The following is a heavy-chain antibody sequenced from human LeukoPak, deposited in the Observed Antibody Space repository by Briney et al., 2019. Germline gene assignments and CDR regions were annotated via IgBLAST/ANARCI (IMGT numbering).Heavy chain of an antibody. J-gene: IGHJ5*02. CDR2: IWYDGSNK. D-gene: IGHD2-15*01. Sequence: GGSLRLSCAASGFTFSSYGMHWVRQAPGKGLERVAVIWYDGSNKYYADSVKGRFTISRDNSKNTLYLQMNSLRAEDTAVYYCARDVVVVVAAGEVNWFDPWGQGTLVTVSS. CDR1: GFTFSSYG. V-gene: IGHV3-33*01. CDR3: ARDVVVVVAAGEVNWFDP.